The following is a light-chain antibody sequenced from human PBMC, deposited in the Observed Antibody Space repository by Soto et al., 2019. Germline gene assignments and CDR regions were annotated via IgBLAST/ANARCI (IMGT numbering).Light chain of an antibody. CDR2: GTS. CDR1: QSVSGTY. J-gene: IGKJ5*01. V-gene: IGKV3-20*01. Sequence: EIVLTPYPAPLSSSPGERPTLSCRARQSVSGTYLGWDQEQAGQPHRXXMSGTSNRATGTPDRFSGSQYGTDGTITIRRLEPEDGSVYDCQQYCSPPITFGQGTRLET. CDR3: QQYCSPPIT.